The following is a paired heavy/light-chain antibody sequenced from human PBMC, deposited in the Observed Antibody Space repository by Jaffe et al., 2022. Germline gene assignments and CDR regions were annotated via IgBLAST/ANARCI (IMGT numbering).Heavy chain of an antibody. V-gene: IGHV2-5*01. CDR2: IYWNDDK. Sequence: QITLRESGPTLVKPTQTLTLTCTFSGFSLTTSEVAVGWIRQPPGKALEWLALIYWNDDKRYTYSPSLKTRLTIAKDTSKNQVLLTLTNVDPVDTATYYCAHSQAHDYGDFEDAYYFDSWGQGTLVTVSS. CDR1: GFSLTTSEVA. D-gene: IGHD4-17*01. CDR3: AHSQAHDYGDFEDAYYFDS. J-gene: IGHJ4*02.
Light chain of an antibody. J-gene: IGLJ2*01. Sequence: QPVLTQPPSVSAAPGQKVTISCSGRRSNIGNSYVSWYQQLPGAAPRLLIYDNHRRPSGISDRFSASKSGTSATLDITGLQTEDEAVYYCGTWDSSLSACVVFGGGTKLTVL. V-gene: IGLV1-51*01. CDR3: GTWDSSLSACVV. CDR1: RSNIGNSY. CDR2: DNH.